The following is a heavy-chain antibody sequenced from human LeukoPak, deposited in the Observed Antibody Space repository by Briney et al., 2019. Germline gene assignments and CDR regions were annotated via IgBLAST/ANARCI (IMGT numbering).Heavy chain of an antibody. CDR1: GGFISSYY. V-gene: IGHV4-4*07. CDR2: IYSSGST. J-gene: IGHJ4*02. Sequence: SETLSLTCTVSGGFISSYYWGWIRQPAGKGLEWIGRIYSSGSTNYNPSLKSRVTISVDTSKNQFSLKLSSVTAADTAVYYCARGPPTAMVTKEQYYFDYWGQGTLVTVSS. CDR3: ARGPPTAMVTKEQYYFDY. D-gene: IGHD5-18*01.